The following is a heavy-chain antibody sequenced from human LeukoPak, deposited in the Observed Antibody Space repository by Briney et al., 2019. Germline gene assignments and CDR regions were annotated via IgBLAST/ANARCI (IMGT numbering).Heavy chain of an antibody. CDR1: GDSMTSGSYC. D-gene: IGHD4-17*01. V-gene: IGHV4-34*01. Sequence: SSETLSLTCTVSGDSMTSGSYCWSWIRQPPGKGLEWIGEINHSGSTNYNPSLKSRVTISVDTSKNQFSLKLSSVTAADTAVYYCAMTGMGKLRRLDYWGQGTLVTVSS. J-gene: IGHJ4*02. CDR3: AMTGMGKLRRLDY. CDR2: INHSGST.